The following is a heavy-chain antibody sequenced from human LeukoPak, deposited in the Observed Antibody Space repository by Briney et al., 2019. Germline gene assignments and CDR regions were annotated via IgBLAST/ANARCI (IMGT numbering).Heavy chain of an antibody. J-gene: IGHJ4*02. D-gene: IGHD3-3*01. CDR3: ATIFGVANPTDY. CDR2: IYYSGST. Sequence: SETLSLTXTVSGGSISSYYWNWIRQPPGKGLEWIGYIYYSGSTYYNPSLKSRVTISVDTSKNQFSLKLSSVTAADTAVYYCATIFGVANPTDYWGQGTLVTVSS. V-gene: IGHV4-59*01. CDR1: GGSISSYY.